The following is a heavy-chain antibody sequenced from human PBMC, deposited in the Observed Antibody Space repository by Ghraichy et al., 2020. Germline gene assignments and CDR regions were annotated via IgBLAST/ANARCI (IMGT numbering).Heavy chain of an antibody. CDR3: ARHMTPYYDILVDY. CDR2: IYCSGST. D-gene: IGHD3-9*01. V-gene: IGHV4-39*01. J-gene: IGHJ4*02. CDR1: GGSISSSSYY. Sequence: SETLSLTCTVSGGSISSSSYYWGWIRQPPGKGLEWIGSIYCSGSTYYNPSLKSRVTISVDTSKNQFSLKLSSVTAADTAVYYCARHMTPYYDILVDYWGQGTLVTVSS.